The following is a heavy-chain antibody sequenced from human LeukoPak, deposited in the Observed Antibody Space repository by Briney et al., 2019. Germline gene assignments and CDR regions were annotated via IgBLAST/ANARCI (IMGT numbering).Heavy chain of an antibody. CDR3: VREVVVPAAPYYFDY. V-gene: IGHV4-4*07. D-gene: IGHD2-2*01. CDR1: GGSISSYY. Sequence: SETLSLTCTVSGGSISSYYWSWIRQPAGKGLEWIGRIYTSGSTNYNPSLKSRVTMSVDTSKNQSSLKLSSVTAEDTAVYYCVREVVVPAAPYYFDYWGQGTLVTVSS. J-gene: IGHJ4*02. CDR2: IYTSGST.